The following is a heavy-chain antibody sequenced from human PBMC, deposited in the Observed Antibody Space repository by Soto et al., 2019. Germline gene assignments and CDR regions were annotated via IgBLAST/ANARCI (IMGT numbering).Heavy chain of an antibody. V-gene: IGHV3-23*01. CDR1: GFTFSKYA. Sequence: EVQLLESGGDLVQPGGSLRLSCAASGFTFSKYAMTWARQAPGKGLEWVSAISGSGYNSYYAASVDGRFTISRDKSKNPLFLPMDRLRVEDPAVFYCANWVEGSPLYFDYWGQGTLVTVSS. CDR2: ISGSGYNS. J-gene: IGHJ4*02. CDR3: ANWVEGSPLYFDY. D-gene: IGHD6-13*01.